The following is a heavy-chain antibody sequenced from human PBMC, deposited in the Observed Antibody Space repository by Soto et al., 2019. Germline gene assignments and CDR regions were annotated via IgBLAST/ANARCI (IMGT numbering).Heavy chain of an antibody. CDR2: IYYSGST. D-gene: IGHD1-7*01. CDR1: GGSISSYY. J-gene: IGHJ4*02. Sequence: SETLSLTCTVSGGSISSYYWSWIRQPPGKGLEWIGYIYYSGSTNYNPSLKSRVTISVDTSKNQFSLKLSSVTAADTAVYYCARGERTNWNYVYWGQGTLVTISS. CDR3: ARGERTNWNYVY. V-gene: IGHV4-59*01.